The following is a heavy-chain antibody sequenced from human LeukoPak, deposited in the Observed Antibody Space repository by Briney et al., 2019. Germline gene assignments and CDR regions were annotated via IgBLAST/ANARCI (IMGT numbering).Heavy chain of an antibody. CDR2: ISAYNGNT. D-gene: IGHD6-13*01. CDR3: ARDLVAAGSQLFDY. V-gene: IGHV1-18*01. J-gene: IGHJ4*02. CDR1: GYTFTSYG. Sequence: GASVKVSCKASGYTFTSYGISWVRQAPGQGLEWMGWISAYNGNTNYAQRLQGRVTMTTDTSTSTAYMELRSLRSDDTAVYYCARDLVAAGSQLFDYWGQGTLVTVSS.